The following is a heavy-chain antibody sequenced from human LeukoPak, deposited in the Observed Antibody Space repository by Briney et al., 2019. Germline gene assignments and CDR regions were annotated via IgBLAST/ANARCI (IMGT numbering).Heavy chain of an antibody. V-gene: IGHV4-38-2*02. Sequence: SETLSLTCTVSGYSISSGYYWGWIRQSPGKGLEWIGSIYHSGSTYYNPSLKSRVTISVDTSKNQFSLKLSSVTAADTAVYYCARGGSITMVHFDYWGQGTLVTVSS. CDR1: GYSISSGYY. D-gene: IGHD3-10*01. CDR2: IYHSGST. CDR3: ARGGSITMVHFDY. J-gene: IGHJ4*02.